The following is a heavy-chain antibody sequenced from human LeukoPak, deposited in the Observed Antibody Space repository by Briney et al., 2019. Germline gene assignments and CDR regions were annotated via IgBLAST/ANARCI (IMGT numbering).Heavy chain of an antibody. CDR1: GGSINSDY. CDR3: ARIHPKNWNDGGGWFDP. J-gene: IGHJ5*02. CDR2: IYNTGST. Sequence: SETLSLTCTVSGGSINSDYWSWIRQPPGQGLEWIGYIYNTGSTNYNPSLKSRVTISLDTSKNQFSLKLTSVTAADTAVYYCARIHPKNWNDGGGWFDPWGQGTLVTVSS. V-gene: IGHV4-59*08. D-gene: IGHD1-1*01.